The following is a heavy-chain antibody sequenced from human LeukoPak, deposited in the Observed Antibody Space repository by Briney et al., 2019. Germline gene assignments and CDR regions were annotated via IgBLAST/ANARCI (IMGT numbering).Heavy chain of an antibody. CDR3: AILVSSRYTRDSFDI. CDR1: GFTFSSYW. CDR2: LNGDGTTT. J-gene: IGHJ3*02. V-gene: IGHV3-74*01. D-gene: IGHD6-13*01. Sequence: AGGSLRLSCAASGFTFSSYWMHWVRQAPGKGLVWVSRLNGDGTTTTYADSVKVRFTISRDNAKNTLYLQMNSLRAEDTAVYYCAILVSSRYTRDSFDIWGQGTMVTVSS.